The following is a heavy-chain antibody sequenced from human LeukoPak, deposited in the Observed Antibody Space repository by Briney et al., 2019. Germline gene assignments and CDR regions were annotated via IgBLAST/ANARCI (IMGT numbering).Heavy chain of an antibody. CDR2: ISYDGSNK. J-gene: IGHJ4*02. CDR1: GFTFSSYA. V-gene: IGHV3-30*04. CDR3: AKGPMVRGVISYLDY. D-gene: IGHD3-10*01. Sequence: GGSLRLSCAASGFTFSSYAMHWVRQAPGEGLEWVAVISYDGSNKYYADSVKGRFTISRDNSKNTLYLQMNSLRAEDTAVYYCAKGPMVRGVISYLDYWGQGTLVTVSS.